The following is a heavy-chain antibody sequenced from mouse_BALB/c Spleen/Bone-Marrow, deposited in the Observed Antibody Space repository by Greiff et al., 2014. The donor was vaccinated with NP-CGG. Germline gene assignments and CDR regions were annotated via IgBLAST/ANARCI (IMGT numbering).Heavy chain of an antibody. Sequence: VQLQQSGAELVKPEASVKLSCTASGFNIKDTYMHWVKQRPEQGLEWIGRIDPANGNTKYDPKFQGKATMTADTSSNTAYLQLSSLTSEDTAVYYCASYYYGSSSFAYWGQGTLVTVSA. CDR1: GFNIKDTY. CDR2: IDPANGNT. J-gene: IGHJ3*01. V-gene: IGHV14-3*02. CDR3: ASYYYGSSSFAY. D-gene: IGHD1-1*01.